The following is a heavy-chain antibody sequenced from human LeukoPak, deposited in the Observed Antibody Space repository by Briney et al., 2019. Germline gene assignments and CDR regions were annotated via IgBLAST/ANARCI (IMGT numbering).Heavy chain of an antibody. V-gene: IGHV1-24*01. D-gene: IGHD3-3*01. CDR1: GYTLTELS. CDR3: ATKVPHTNLRFLEWLSDMDV. Sequence: ASVKVSCKVSGYTLTELSMHWVRQAPGKGLEWVGGFDPEDGETIYAQKFQGRVTMTEDTSTDTAYMELSSLRSEDTAVYYCATKVPHTNLRFLEWLSDMDVWGKGTTVTVSS. J-gene: IGHJ6*03. CDR2: FDPEDGET.